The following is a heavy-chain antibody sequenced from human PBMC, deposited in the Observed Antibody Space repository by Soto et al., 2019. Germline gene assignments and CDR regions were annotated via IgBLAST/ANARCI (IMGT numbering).Heavy chain of an antibody. V-gene: IGHV3-7*01. CDR1: GFTFSRYW. Sequence: PGGSLRLSCATSGFTFSRYWMTWVRQVPGKGLEWVANINQDGTEKYYLASVKGRFTISRDNAKDSLFLQMNSLGVDDTAVYSCVRGGGGGLFEHWGQGVLVTVSS. CDR2: INQDGTEK. D-gene: IGHD2-21*01. J-gene: IGHJ4*02. CDR3: VRGGGGGLFEH.